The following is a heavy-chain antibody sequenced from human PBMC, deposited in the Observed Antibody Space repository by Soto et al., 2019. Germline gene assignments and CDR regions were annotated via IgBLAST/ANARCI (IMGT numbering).Heavy chain of an antibody. V-gene: IGHV4-30-4*08. D-gene: IGHD4-17*01. Sequence: SETLSLTCTVSGGSISSGGYYWSWIRQPPGKGLEWIGYIYYSGSTYYNPSLKSRVTISVDTSKNQFSLKLSSVTAADTAVYYCARVRRDAFDIWGQGTMVTVSS. J-gene: IGHJ3*02. CDR1: GGSISSGGYY. CDR2: IYYSGST. CDR3: ARVRRDAFDI.